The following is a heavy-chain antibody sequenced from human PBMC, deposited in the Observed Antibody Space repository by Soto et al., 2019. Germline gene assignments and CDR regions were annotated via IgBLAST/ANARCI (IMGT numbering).Heavy chain of an antibody. D-gene: IGHD3-22*01. CDR3: ARVGPWVPYYYDSSPYTFENWFDP. J-gene: IGHJ5*02. CDR2: IYRSGTT. V-gene: IGHV4-38-2*01. CDR1: NFYISSGYY. Sequence: SETLSLTCVVSNFYISSGYYWGWIRQSPGKGLEWIASIYRSGTTSYNPSLNSRVTLSIDMTNNHVSLILNSVTAADTAVYYCARVGPWVPYYYDSSPYTFENWFDPWGQGTLVTVSS.